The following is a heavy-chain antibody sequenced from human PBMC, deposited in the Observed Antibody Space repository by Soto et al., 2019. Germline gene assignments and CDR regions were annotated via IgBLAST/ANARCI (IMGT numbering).Heavy chain of an antibody. CDR2: NWFDGSID. Sequence: QVQLVESGGGVVQPGRSLRLSCVASGFKVTDYGLNWVRQTPGKGLEWVAINWFDGSIDYYAESVKGRFTISRDDSRNTVYLHMNSLRGEDTAMYYCARDGARIDSSGKFDYWGQGTQVTVSS. D-gene: IGHD3-22*01. CDR3: ARDGARIDSSGKFDY. CDR1: GFKVTDYG. V-gene: IGHV3-33*01. J-gene: IGHJ4*02.